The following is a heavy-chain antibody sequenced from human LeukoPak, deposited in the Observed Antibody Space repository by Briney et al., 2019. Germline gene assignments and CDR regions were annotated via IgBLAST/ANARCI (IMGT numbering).Heavy chain of an antibody. CDR1: GGSFSGYY. CDR3: ARGGRGGGSHNHFDY. Sequence: PSETLSLTCAVYGGSFSGYYWSWIRQPPGKGLEWIGEINHGGSTNYNPSLKSRVTISVDTSKNQFSLKLSSVTAADTAVYYCARGGRGGGSHNHFDYWGQGTLVTVSS. J-gene: IGHJ4*02. D-gene: IGHD2-15*01. CDR2: INHGGST. V-gene: IGHV4-34*01.